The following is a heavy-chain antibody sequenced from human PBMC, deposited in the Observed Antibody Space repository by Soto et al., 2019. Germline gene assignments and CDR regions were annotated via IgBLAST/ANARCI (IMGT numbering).Heavy chain of an antibody. J-gene: IGHJ5*02. D-gene: IGHD3-22*01. CDR3: ARDPYYYDSSGYYSISPIHFDP. Sequence: QVQLVQSGAEVKKPGSSVKVSCKASGGTFSSYAISWVRQAPGQGLEWMGGIIPIFGTANYAQKFQGRVTITADESTSTAYMELSSLRSEDTAVYYCARDPYYYDSSGYYSISPIHFDPWGQGTLVTVSS. V-gene: IGHV1-69*12. CDR1: GGTFSSYA. CDR2: IIPIFGTA.